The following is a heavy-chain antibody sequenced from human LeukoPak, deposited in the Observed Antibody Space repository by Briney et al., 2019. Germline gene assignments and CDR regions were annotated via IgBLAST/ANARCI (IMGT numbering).Heavy chain of an antibody. CDR3: ARERADYYGSGSYYTPLTFDY. CDR1: GYTFTSYG. V-gene: IGHV1-69*13. D-gene: IGHD3-10*01. J-gene: IGHJ4*02. CDR2: IIPIFGTA. Sequence: GASVKVSCKASGYTFTSYGISWVRQAPGQGLEWMGGIIPIFGTANYAQKFQGRVTITADESTSTAYMELSSLRSEDTAVYYCARERADYYGSGSYYTPLTFDYWGQGTLVTVSS.